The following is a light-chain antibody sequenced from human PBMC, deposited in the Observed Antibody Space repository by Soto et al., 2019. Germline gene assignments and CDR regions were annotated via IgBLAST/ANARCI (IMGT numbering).Light chain of an antibody. CDR2: LEGSGSY. V-gene: IGLV4-60*02. CDR1: SGHSNYI. J-gene: IGLJ3*02. CDR3: ETWNSNSWV. Sequence: QPVLTQSSSASASLGSSVKLTCTLSSGHSNYIIAWHQHQPGKAPRYLMKLEGSGSYNKGSGVPDRFSGSSSGADRYLTISNLQFDDEADYYCETWNSNSWVFGGGTKLTVL.